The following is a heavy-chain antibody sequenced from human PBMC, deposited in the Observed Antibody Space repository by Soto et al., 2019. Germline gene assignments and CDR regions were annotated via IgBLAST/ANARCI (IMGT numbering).Heavy chain of an antibody. D-gene: IGHD6-19*01. J-gene: IGHJ4*02. Sequence: SLRLSCAASGFTFSTFRMHWVRQAPGKGLVWVSHINSDGRSTDYADSVKGRFTISRDNAKNTLFLQMNSLRVEDTAVYYCVGDPGEADTFDFWGQGTLVTVSS. CDR1: GFTFSTFR. CDR3: VGDPGEADTFDF. CDR2: INSDGRST. V-gene: IGHV3-74*01.